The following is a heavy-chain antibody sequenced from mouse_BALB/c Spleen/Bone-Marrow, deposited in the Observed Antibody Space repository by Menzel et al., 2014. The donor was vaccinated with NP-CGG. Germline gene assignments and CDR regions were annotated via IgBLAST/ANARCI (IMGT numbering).Heavy chain of an antibody. D-gene: IGHD4-1*01. CDR3: TRGGNWEDFDY. J-gene: IGHJ2*01. Sequence: EVKLVESGGGLVQPGGSRKLSCAASGFTFSSFGMHWVRQAPEKGLEWIAYISSDSGAIFYADTVKGRFTISRDNPKNPLFLQMTSLRSEDTAIYFCTRGGNWEDFDYWGQGTTLTVSS. V-gene: IGHV5-17*02. CDR1: GFTFSSFG. CDR2: ISSDSGAI.